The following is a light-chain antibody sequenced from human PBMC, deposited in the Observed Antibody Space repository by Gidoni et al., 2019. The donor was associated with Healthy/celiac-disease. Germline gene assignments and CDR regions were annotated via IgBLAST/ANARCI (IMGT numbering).Light chain of an antibody. V-gene: IGKV3-20*01. CDR2: GAS. J-gene: IGKJ2*01. CDR3: QQYGSSPHT. Sequence: DIVLTQSPGTLSLSPEERATLSCRASQSVSSSYLAWYQQKPGQAPRLLIYGASSRATGIPDRFSGKGSGTDFTLTISRLEPEDFAVYYCQQYGSSPHTFGQGTKLEIK. CDR1: QSVSSSY.